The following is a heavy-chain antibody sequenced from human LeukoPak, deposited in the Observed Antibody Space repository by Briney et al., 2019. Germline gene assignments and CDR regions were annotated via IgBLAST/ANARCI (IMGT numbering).Heavy chain of an antibody. D-gene: IGHD3-10*01. CDR3: ARRVYGSGSYYNAPDYYYYYMDV. Sequence: GESLKISCKGSGCIFTSYWIGWVRQMPGKGLEWMGIIYPGDSDTRYSPSFQGQVTISADKSISTAYLQWSSLKASDTAMYYCARRVYGSGSYYNAPDYYYYYMDVWGKGTTVTVSS. CDR2: IYPGDSDT. CDR1: GCIFTSYW. V-gene: IGHV5-51*01. J-gene: IGHJ6*03.